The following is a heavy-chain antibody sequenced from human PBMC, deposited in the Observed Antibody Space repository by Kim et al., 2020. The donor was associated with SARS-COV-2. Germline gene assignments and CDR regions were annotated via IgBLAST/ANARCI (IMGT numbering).Heavy chain of an antibody. D-gene: IGHD2-8*01. V-gene: IGHV4-4*07. CDR2: IFTSGST. Sequence: SETLSLTCTVSGGSISSYYWSWIRQPAGKGLEWIGRIFTSGSTNSNPSLKSRVTMSVDTSKSQFSLRLSSVTAADTAVYYCLVCPYGGFDYWGQGTLVTVSA. CDR1: GGSISSYY. CDR3: LVCPYGGFDY. J-gene: IGHJ4*02.